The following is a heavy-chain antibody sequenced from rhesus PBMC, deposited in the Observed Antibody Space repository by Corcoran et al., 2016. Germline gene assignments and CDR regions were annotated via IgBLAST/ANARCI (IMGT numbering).Heavy chain of an antibody. CDR1: AGSFSSYW. J-gene: IGHJ4*01. D-gene: IGHD5-24*01. CDR3: AISPRYSGYSHGVY. CDR2: INGNSGST. Sequence: QVQLQESGPGLVQPSETLSLTCAVSAGSFSSYWWSWIGQPPGTGLEWIGEINGNSGSTNEYPSPKSQFTISKDASKNPFSLKLSSVTAADTAVKYCAISPRYSGYSHGVYWGQGVLVTVSS. V-gene: IGHV4-80*01.